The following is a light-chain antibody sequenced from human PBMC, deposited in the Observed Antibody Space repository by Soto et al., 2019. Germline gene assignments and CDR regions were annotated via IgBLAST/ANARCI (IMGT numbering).Light chain of an antibody. CDR2: GAS. V-gene: IGKV3-15*01. J-gene: IGKJ1*01. CDR1: QSVGSD. Sequence: EIVMTQSPGTLSLSPGETATLSCRASQSVGSDLAWYQQKSGQSPRLLIYGASTRATGIPARFSGSGFGTEFSLTINSLQSEDFAVYYYQQYNDWPRTFGQGTRVEI. CDR3: QQYNDWPRT.